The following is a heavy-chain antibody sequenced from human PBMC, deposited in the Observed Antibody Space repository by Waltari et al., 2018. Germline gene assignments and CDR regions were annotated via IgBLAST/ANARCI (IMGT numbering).Heavy chain of an antibody. CDR1: GFTFSSYS. CDR2: ISSSSSTI. J-gene: IGHJ4*02. V-gene: IGHV3-48*04. Sequence: EVQLVESGGGLVQPGGSLRLSCAASGFTFSSYSMTWVRQAPGKGLEWVSYISSSSSTIYYADSVKGRFTISRDNAKNSLYLQMNSLRAEDTAVYYCAREIWELLGEFDYWGQGTLVTVSS. CDR3: AREIWELLGEFDY. D-gene: IGHD1-26*01.